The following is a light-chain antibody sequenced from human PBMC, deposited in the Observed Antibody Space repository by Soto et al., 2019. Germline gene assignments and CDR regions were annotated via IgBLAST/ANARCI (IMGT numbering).Light chain of an antibody. V-gene: IGKV1-39*01. CDR3: QQSYSTPVT. CDR1: QSISSY. CDR2: AAS. J-gene: IGKJ1*01. Sequence: IQMNQSPSSLSASEGDRVTITCRASQSISSYLNWYQQKPGKAPKLLIYAASSLQSGVPSRFGGSGSGTDSTLTISSLQPEDFATYYCQQSYSTPVTFGQGTKADI.